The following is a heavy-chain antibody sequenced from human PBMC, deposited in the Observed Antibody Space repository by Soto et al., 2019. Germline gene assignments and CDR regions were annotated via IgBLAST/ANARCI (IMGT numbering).Heavy chain of an antibody. D-gene: IGHD3-22*01. CDR3: ARDPTFFYDSSGYYDY. J-gene: IGHJ4*02. CDR1: GFTFSSYW. V-gene: IGHV3-74*01. Sequence: EVQLVESGGGLVQPGGSLRLSCAASGFTFSSYWMHWVRQAPGKGLVWVSRIISDGSDTSYADSVKGRFTISRDNAKNTLFLLMNSLRADDSAVYYCARDPTFFYDSSGYYDYWGQGTLVTVSS. CDR2: IISDGSDT.